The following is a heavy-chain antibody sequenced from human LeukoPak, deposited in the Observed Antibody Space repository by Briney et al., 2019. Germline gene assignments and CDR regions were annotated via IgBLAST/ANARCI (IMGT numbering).Heavy chain of an antibody. CDR3: ARDFDSSGWYQAEYFHH. D-gene: IGHD6-19*01. V-gene: IGHV1-2*02. Sequence: ASVKVSCKASGYTFTGYYIHWVRQAPGQGLEWMGWINPNSGGTNYAQKFQGRVTMTRDTSISTAYMELSRLRSDDTAVYYCARDFDSSGWYQAEYFHHWGQGTLVTVSS. CDR1: GYTFTGYY. J-gene: IGHJ1*01. CDR2: INPNSGGT.